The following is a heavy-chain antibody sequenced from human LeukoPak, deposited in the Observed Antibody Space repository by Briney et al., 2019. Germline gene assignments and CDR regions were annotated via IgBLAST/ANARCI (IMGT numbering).Heavy chain of an antibody. D-gene: IGHD3-10*01. CDR2: INPNSGGA. Sequence: ASVKVSCKASGYTFTGYYMHWVRQAPGQGLEWMGWINPNSGGANYAQKFQGRVTMTRDTSISTAYMELSRLRSDDTAVYYCARGRHDYGKVSWFDPWGQGTLVTVSS. CDR3: ARGRHDYGKVSWFDP. J-gene: IGHJ5*02. V-gene: IGHV1-2*02. CDR1: GYTFTGYY.